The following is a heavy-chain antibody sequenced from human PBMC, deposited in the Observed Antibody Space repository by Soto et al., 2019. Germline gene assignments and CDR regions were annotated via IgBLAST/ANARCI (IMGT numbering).Heavy chain of an antibody. CDR2: IRVSGGST. J-gene: IGHJ4*02. CDR3: AKDLAGLRFLEWFDGRVYYFDY. V-gene: IGHV3-23*01. Sequence: EVQLFDSGGGLVQPGGSLRLSCAASGFTFSSYAMSWVRQAPGKGLVWVSDIRVSGGSTYYADSVKGRFTISRDNSNITLYLQMNSLRAEDTAVYYCAKDLAGLRFLEWFDGRVYYFDYWGQGALVTVSS. D-gene: IGHD3-3*01. CDR1: GFTFSSYA.